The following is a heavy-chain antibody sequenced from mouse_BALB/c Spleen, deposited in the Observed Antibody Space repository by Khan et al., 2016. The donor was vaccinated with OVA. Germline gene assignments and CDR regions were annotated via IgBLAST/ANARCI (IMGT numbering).Heavy chain of an antibody. CDR2: ISYSGNT. Sequence: EVQLQESGPGLVKPSQSLSLTCTVTGYSITSEYTWNWIRQFPGNKLEWMGFISYSGNTRSKPSLKSRISITRDTSKNQFFLQLNSVTSEDTATYYCARKDYYDYDPFPYWGQGTLVTVSA. J-gene: IGHJ3*01. CDR3: ARKDYYDYDPFPY. V-gene: IGHV3-2*02. CDR1: GYSITSEYT. D-gene: IGHD2-4*01.